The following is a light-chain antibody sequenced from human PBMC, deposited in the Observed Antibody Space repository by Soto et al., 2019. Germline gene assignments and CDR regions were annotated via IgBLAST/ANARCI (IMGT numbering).Light chain of an antibody. CDR1: QSVSSN. Sequence: EIVMTQSPATLSVSPGERATLSCRASQSVSSNLAWYQQKPGQAPRLLIYGASTRATGIPARFSGSGSGTEFTLTISSLQSEDFAVYYCQQYNSWPPTFGQATKVEIK. CDR2: GAS. V-gene: IGKV3-15*01. J-gene: IGKJ1*01. CDR3: QQYNSWPPT.